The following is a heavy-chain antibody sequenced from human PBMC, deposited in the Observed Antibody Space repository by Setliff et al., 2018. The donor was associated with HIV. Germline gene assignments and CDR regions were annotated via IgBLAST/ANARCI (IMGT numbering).Heavy chain of an antibody. V-gene: IGHV4-39*01. D-gene: IGHD6-13*01. J-gene: IGHJ4*02. Sequence: SETLSLTCSVSGGSVSSSSHYWGWIRQPPGKGLEWIGSIYYSGSTYYHPSLKSRVTISVDTSKNQFSLKLSSVTAADTAVYYCASGVYSSSWYYFDYWGQGTLVTVSS. CDR1: GGSVSSSSHY. CDR3: ASGVYSSSWYYFDY. CDR2: IYYSGST.